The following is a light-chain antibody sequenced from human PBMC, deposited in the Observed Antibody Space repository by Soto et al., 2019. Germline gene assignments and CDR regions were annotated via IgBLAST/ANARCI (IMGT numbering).Light chain of an antibody. CDR1: SRITRD. CDR2: GAS. J-gene: IGKJ1*01. V-gene: IGKV1-39*01. CDR3: QQHYNTPRT. Sequence: IHMSPSPSPRSPSVWEGVTRACRATSRITRDLNWYQQKPGRAPRLLIYGASNLQTGVPSSFSGSGSGTDFTLTISSLLPEDFAPFYCQQHYNTPRTFGQGTKVDIK.